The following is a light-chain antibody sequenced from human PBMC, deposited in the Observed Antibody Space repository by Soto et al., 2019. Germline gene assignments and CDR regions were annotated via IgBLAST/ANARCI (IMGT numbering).Light chain of an antibody. V-gene: IGKV3-15*01. J-gene: IGKJ5*01. CDR3: HQYNNWFPFT. CDR1: ESVNNT. Sequence: EVGLTQSPATLSVSPGERATLSCRASESVNNTLGWYQQKPGHAPRLLIYRASTRATGIPARFSGSGSGTEFNLTISSLQSEDSAVYYCHQYNNWFPFTFGQGTRLEIK. CDR2: RAS.